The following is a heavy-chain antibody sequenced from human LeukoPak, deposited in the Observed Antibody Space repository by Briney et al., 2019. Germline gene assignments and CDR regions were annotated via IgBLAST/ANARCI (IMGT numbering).Heavy chain of an antibody. CDR2: INPNSGGT. CDR1: GYTFTSYD. Sequence: ASVKVSCKASGYTFTSYDIHWVRQATGQGLAWMGWINPNSGGTNYAQKFQGRVTMTRDTSISTAYMELSRLRSDDPAVYYCARVGTDYCSGGSCYGYDYYYGMDVWGQGTTVTVSS. J-gene: IGHJ6*02. V-gene: IGHV1-2*02. CDR3: ARVGTDYCSGGSCYGYDYYYGMDV. D-gene: IGHD2-15*01.